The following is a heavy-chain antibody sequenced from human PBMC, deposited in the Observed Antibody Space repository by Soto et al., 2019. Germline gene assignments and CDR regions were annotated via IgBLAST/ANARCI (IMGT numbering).Heavy chain of an antibody. CDR3: ARASPYGDYALDY. CDR1: GGSISSYY. D-gene: IGHD4-17*01. J-gene: IGHJ4*02. Sequence: SETLSLTCTVSGGSISSYYWIWIRQPPGKGLEWIGYISYSGSTNYNPSLKGRPTISVDTSKNQFSLKLRSVTAADTAVYYCARASPYGDYALDYWGQGTLVTVSS. V-gene: IGHV4-59*01. CDR2: ISYSGST.